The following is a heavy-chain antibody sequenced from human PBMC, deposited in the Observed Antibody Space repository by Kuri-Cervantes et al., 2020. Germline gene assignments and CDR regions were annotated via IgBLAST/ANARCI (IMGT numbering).Heavy chain of an antibody. CDR3: AREPGGFYYFDY. Sequence: GESLKISCAASGFTFSSYGMHWVRQAPGKGLEWVAVISYDGSNKYYADFVKGRFTISRDNSKNTLYLQMNSLRAEGTAVYYCAREPGGFYYFDYWGQGTLVTVSS. CDR2: ISYDGSNK. D-gene: IGHD2/OR15-2a*01. CDR1: GFTFSSYG. J-gene: IGHJ4*02. V-gene: IGHV3-30*05.